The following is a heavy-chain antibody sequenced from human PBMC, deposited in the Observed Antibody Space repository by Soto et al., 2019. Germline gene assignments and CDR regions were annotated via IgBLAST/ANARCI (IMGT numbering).Heavy chain of an antibody. CDR1: GFTFSTFA. J-gene: IGHJ6*02. Sequence: PGGSLRLSCAASGFTFSTFAMSWVRQAPGKGLEWVSTIRASGETTYYADSVKGRFTISRDNSKNTLYLQMNSLRAEDTALYYCATGELGKYYYYSSDIWGQGTTVTVSS. CDR3: ATGELGKYYYYSSDI. D-gene: IGHD3-16*01. CDR2: IRASGETT. V-gene: IGHV3-23*01.